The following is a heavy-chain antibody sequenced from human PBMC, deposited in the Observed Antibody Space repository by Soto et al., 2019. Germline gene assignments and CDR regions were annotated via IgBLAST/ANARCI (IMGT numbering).Heavy chain of an antibody. V-gene: IGHV3-30*03. CDR1: GFMFSKYG. CDR3: ATDGTTVLAGYVMGYYSDTDA. D-gene: IGHD3-9*01. CDR2: ISYDGGIK. Sequence: AQLVESGGGVVQPGRSLRLSCAASGFMFSKYGMHWVRQAPGKGLEWVAVISYDGGIKYYADPVKGRFTISRDSSKNTLYLQMSRPIVPDAGVYYSATDGTTVLAGYVMGYYSDTDAWGKGTRV. J-gene: IGHJ6*03.